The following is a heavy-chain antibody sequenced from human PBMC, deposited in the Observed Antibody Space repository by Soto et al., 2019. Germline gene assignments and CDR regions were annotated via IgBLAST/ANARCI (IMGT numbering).Heavy chain of an antibody. Sequence: GGSLRLSCAASGFIFSNYGMQWVRQAPGKGLEWVAVIWYDGSNRYYADSVEGRFTISRDNSEKTVYLQMNSLRAEDSAVYYCARDLAYSTGYYWSDPWGQGTLVTVSS. V-gene: IGHV3-33*01. CDR2: IWYDGSNR. J-gene: IGHJ5*01. CDR1: GFIFSNYG. D-gene: IGHD3-22*01. CDR3: ARDLAYSTGYYWSDP.